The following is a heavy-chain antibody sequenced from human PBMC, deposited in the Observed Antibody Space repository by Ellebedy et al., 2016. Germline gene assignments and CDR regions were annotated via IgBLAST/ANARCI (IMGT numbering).Heavy chain of an antibody. CDR1: GFTFSSYW. V-gene: IGHV3-74*03. Sequence: GESLKISXAASGFTFSSYWMHWVRQAPGKGLVWVSRINSDGYSIMYADSVKGRFTISRDNAKNSLYLQMNSLRAEDTAVYYCARGGDYDFWSGNYYYYYYMDVWGKGTTVTVSS. J-gene: IGHJ6*03. D-gene: IGHD3-3*01. CDR2: INSDGYSI. CDR3: ARGGDYDFWSGNYYYYYYMDV.